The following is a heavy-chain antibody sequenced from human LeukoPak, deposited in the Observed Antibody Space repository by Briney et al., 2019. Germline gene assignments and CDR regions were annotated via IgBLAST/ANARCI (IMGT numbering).Heavy chain of an antibody. CDR2: IYYSGST. V-gene: IGHV4-61*01. CDR1: GGSISSSSYY. D-gene: IGHD3-9*01. CDR3: ARGSPKDRYDILTGYYPFDY. Sequence: SETLSLTCTVSGGSISSSSYYWSWIRQPPGKGLEWIGYIYYSGSTNYNPSLKSRVTISVDTSKNQFSLKLSSVTAADTAVYYCARGSPKDRYDILTGYYPFDYWGQGTLVTVSS. J-gene: IGHJ4*02.